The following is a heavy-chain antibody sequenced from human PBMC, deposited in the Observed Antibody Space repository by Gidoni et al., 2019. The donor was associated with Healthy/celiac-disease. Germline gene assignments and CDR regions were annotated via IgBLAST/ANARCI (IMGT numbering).Heavy chain of an antibody. CDR1: GGSISSYY. CDR3: ASGYDYPSFDY. Sequence: QVQLQESGPGLVKPSETLSLTCTVSGGSISSYYWSWIRQPPGKGLEWIGYLYYSGSTNYNPSLKSRVTISVDTSKNQFSLKLSSVTAADTAVYYCASGYDYPSFDYWGQGTLVTVSS. D-gene: IGHD5-12*01. V-gene: IGHV4-59*08. J-gene: IGHJ4*02. CDR2: LYYSGST.